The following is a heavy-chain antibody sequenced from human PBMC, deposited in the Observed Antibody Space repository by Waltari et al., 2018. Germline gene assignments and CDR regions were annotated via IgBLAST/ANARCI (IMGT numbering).Heavy chain of an antibody. D-gene: IGHD3-10*01. CDR2: IYYSGST. CDR3: ASSPFNYYGSGSYPGGFDY. Sequence: QVQLQESRPGLVKPSQTLSLTCTVSVGSISRGGYYWSWIRQHPRKGLEWIGYIYYSGSTYYNPSLKSRVTISVDTSKNQFSLKLSSVTAADTAVYYCASSPFNYYGSGSYPGGFDYWGQGTLVTVSS. V-gene: IGHV4-31*03. J-gene: IGHJ4*02. CDR1: VGSISRGGYY.